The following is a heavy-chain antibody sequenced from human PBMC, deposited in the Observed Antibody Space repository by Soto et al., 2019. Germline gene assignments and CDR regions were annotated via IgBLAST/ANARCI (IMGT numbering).Heavy chain of an antibody. CDR2: IKDKTHNYGT. Sequence: GGSLRRSCAASGVTVSKHCMHWGRHAPGKGLEWVGHIKDKTHNYGTQYAPSAEGRFSISRDDYTNSVYLQMNRLKTEYTAVYFCACIRAACGNWGPGTLVTVYS. J-gene: IGHJ4*02. CDR3: ACIRAACGN. CDR1: GVTVSKHC. D-gene: IGHD2-21*01. V-gene: IGHV3-72*01.